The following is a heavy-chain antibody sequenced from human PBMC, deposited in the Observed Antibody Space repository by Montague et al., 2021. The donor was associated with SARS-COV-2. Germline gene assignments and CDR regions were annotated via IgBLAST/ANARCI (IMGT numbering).Heavy chain of an antibody. CDR1: GGSFSGYY. V-gene: IGHV4-34*01. Sequence: ETLSLTCAVYGGSFSGYYWTWIRQSPGKGLEWIAEINHSGTTNYNFNPSLRSRVTISADTSKSQFSLKLSSVTAADTGVYYCARWDPQTLTLIGLRGKSASDYWGQGTLVTVSS. J-gene: IGHJ4*02. CDR3: ARWDPQTLTLIGLRGKSASDY. CDR2: INHSGTT. D-gene: IGHD4-23*01.